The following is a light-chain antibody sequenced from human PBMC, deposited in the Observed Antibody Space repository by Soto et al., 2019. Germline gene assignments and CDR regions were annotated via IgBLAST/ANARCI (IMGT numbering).Light chain of an antibody. V-gene: IGKV1-33*01. J-gene: IGKJ5*01. CDR3: QQYSHLIT. Sequence: DIQMTQSPSSLSASVGDRVTIACRASQRISNYLNWYQQKLGKAPKLLIYDASNLETGVPSRFSGSGSGTDFTFTISSLQPEDIATYYCQQYSHLITFGQGTRLEIK. CDR2: DAS. CDR1: QRISNY.